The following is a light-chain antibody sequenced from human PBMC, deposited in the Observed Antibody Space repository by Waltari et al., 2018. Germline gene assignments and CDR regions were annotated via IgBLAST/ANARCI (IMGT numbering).Light chain of an antibody. CDR1: QGISNS. J-gene: IGKJ3*01. V-gene: IGKV1-NL1*01. CDR3: QQYDNTPST. CDR2: AAS. Sequence: DIQMTQSPPSLSASLGDRVTITCRASQGISNSLAWFQQKPVKAPTLLLYAASSWASGAPSRFSGSGSGTDYTLAISSLEPEDFAAYYCQQYDNTPSTFGPGTKVDIK.